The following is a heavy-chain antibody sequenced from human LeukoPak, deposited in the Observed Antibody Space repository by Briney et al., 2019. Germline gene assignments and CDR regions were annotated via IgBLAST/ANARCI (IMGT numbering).Heavy chain of an antibody. J-gene: IGHJ4*02. CDR2: ISSSSLTT. Sequence: SGGSLRLSCAASGFTFSSYALNWVRQAPGKGLEWVSYISSSSLTTYYADSVKGRFTISRDNAKNSLYLQMTSLRDEDTAVYYCARDRSSGYYGNSDYWGRGTLVTVSS. D-gene: IGHD3-22*01. V-gene: IGHV3-48*02. CDR3: ARDRSSGYYGNSDY. CDR1: GFTFSSYA.